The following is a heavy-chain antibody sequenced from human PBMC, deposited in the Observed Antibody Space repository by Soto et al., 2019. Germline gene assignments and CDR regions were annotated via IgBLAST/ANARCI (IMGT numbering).Heavy chain of an antibody. Sequence: GGSLRLSCPTSGFPFSDYYMSWIRQAPGKGLEWLSHISPRSTYRNYADSVKGRFTISRDNTKSSLFLQMNSLGVEDTAVYYCVRGGGGGLFEHWGQGVLVTVSS. D-gene: IGHD2-21*01. V-gene: IGHV3-11*06. CDR3: VRGGGGGLFEH. J-gene: IGHJ4*02. CDR2: ISPRSTYR. CDR1: GFPFSDYY.